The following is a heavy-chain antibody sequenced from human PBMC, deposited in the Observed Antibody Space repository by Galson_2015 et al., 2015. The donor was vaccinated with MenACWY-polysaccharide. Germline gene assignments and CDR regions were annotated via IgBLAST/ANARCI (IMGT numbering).Heavy chain of an antibody. J-gene: IGHJ4*02. Sequence: ALRLSCEASGFTFSSYAMTWVRQAPGKGLEWVSTIRGTGGVTYYADSVKGRFTFSRDNSKNTLYLQMNSLRAEDTAVYYCAKGLRTGDSGNYWIAYGYWGQGTQVTVSS. CDR2: IRGTGGVT. CDR1: GFTFSSYA. CDR3: AKGLRTGDSGNYWIAYGY. D-gene: IGHD1-26*01. V-gene: IGHV3-23*01.